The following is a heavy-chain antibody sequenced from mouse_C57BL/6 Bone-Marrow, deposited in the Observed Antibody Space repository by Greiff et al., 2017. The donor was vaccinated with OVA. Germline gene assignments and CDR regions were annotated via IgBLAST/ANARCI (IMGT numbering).Heavy chain of an antibody. CDR3: ARGYYGSSYRAMDY. CDR2: INPSSGYT. CDR1: GYTFTSYW. J-gene: IGHJ4*01. D-gene: IGHD1-1*01. V-gene: IGHV1-7*01. Sequence: QVHVKQSGAELAKPGASVKLSCKASGYTFTSYWMHWVKQRPGQGLEWIGYINPSSGYTKYNQKFKDKATLTADKSSSTAYMQLSSLTYEDSAVYYCARGYYGSSYRAMDYWGQGTSVTVSS.